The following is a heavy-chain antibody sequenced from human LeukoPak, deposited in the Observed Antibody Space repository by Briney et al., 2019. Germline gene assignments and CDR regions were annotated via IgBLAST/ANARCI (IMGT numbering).Heavy chain of an antibody. Sequence: ASVKVSCKASGYTFTAYYIHWVRQAPGQGLEWMGRINPNSGGTNYAQKFQGRVTMTRDTSISTAYMELSRLRSDDTAVYFCARPWEITMSERSYNWFDSWGQGTLVTVSS. D-gene: IGHD1-26*01. CDR1: GYTFTAYY. V-gene: IGHV1-2*02. CDR2: INPNSGGT. CDR3: ARPWEITMSERSYNWFDS. J-gene: IGHJ5*01.